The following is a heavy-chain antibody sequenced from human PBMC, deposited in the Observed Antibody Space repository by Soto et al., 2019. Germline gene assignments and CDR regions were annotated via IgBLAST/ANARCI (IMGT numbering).Heavy chain of an antibody. CDR1: GFTFGDYA. V-gene: IGHV3-49*03. D-gene: IGHD3-10*01. CDR2: IRSKAYGGTT. Sequence: GGSLRLSCTASGFTFGDYAMSWFRQAPGKGLEWVGFIRSKAYGGTTEYAASVKGRFTISRDDSKSIAYLQMNSLKTEDTAVYYCTRVAPPGNVWFGELLYFDYWGQGTLVTVSS. CDR3: TRVAPPGNVWFGELLYFDY. J-gene: IGHJ4*02.